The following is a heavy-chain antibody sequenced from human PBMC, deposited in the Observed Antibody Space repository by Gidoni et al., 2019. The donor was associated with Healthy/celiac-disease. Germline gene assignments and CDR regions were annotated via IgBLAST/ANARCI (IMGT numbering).Heavy chain of an antibody. CDR1: GGSISSYY. Sequence: QVPLQESGPGLVKPSETLSLTCTVSGGSISSYYWSWIRQPPGKGLEWIGYIYYSGSTNYNPSLKSRVTISVDTSKNQFSLKLSSVTAADTAVYYCASQQTWGYYFDYWGQGTLVTVSS. CDR2: IYYSGST. V-gene: IGHV4-59*08. J-gene: IGHJ4*02. CDR3: ASQQTWGYYFDY. D-gene: IGHD3-16*01.